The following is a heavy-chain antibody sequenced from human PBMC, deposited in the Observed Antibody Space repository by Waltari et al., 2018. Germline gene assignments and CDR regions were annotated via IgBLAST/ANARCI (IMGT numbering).Heavy chain of an antibody. D-gene: IGHD3-3*01. CDR3: AREGSGSWFDP. Sequence: EVQLVESGGGLVQPGGSLRLSCAASGFTFSSYWMRWVRQAPGKGLELVANIKQYVSDKYYVDSVKGRFTISRDNAKNSLYLQMNGLRAEDTAVYYCAREGSGSWFDPWGQGTLVTVSS. CDR2: IKQYVSDK. CDR1: GFTFSSYW. V-gene: IGHV3-7*01. J-gene: IGHJ5*02.